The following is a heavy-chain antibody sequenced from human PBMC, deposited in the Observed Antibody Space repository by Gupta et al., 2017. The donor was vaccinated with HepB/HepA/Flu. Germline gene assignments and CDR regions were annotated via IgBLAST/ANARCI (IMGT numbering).Heavy chain of an antibody. CDR3: ARQRFFDY. CDR2: IYPGDSDP. CDR1: GYTFANYW. J-gene: IGHJ4*02. D-gene: IGHD4-17*01. V-gene: IGHV5-51*01. Sequence: EVQLVQSGAEVKKPGESLKISCKAYGYTFANYWIGWVRQMPGKGLEWVGIIYPGDSDPRYSPSFQGQVTISVDKSISTAYLQWSSLKASDTAMYYCARQRFFDYWGQGTLGTVSS.